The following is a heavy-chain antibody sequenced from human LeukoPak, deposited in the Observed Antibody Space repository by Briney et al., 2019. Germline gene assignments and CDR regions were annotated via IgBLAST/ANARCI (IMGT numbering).Heavy chain of an antibody. Sequence: ASVKVSCKASGYTFTGYYMHWVRQAPGQGLEWMGRINPNSGGTNYAQKFQGRVTMTRDTSISTAYMELSRLRSDDTAVYYCARVSKNGDYDSSGYPPYWGQETLPPVPP. J-gene: IGHJ4*02. CDR1: GYTFTGYY. CDR2: INPNSGGT. CDR3: ARVSKNGDYDSSGYPPY. V-gene: IGHV1-2*06. D-gene: IGHD3-22*01.